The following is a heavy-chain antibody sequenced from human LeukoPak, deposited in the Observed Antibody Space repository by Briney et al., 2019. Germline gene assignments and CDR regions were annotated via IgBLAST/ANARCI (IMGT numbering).Heavy chain of an antibody. V-gene: IGHV3-30*18. Sequence: SFKAFAYTFTSFYVHWSIHTPGKGLEWVAVISYDGSNKYYADSVKGRFTISRDNSKNTLYLQMNSLRAEDTAVYYCAKGHLVVVAHLGFDYWGQGTLVTVSS. CDR3: AKGHLVVVAHLGFDY. D-gene: IGHD3-22*01. CDR2: ISYDGSNK. J-gene: IGHJ4*02. CDR1: AYTFTSFY.